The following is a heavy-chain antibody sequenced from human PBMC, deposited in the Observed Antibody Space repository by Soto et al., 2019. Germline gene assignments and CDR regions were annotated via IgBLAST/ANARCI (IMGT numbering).Heavy chain of an antibody. CDR3: ARIGAPRDYYYYYAMDV. D-gene: IGHD4-17*01. CDR2: IFSNDEK. V-gene: IGHV2-26*01. CDR1: GFSLSNARMG. J-gene: IGHJ6*02. Sequence: QVTLKESGPVLVKPTETLTLTCTVSGFSLSNARMGVSWIRQPPGKALEWLAHIFSNDEKSYSTSLKSRLTTSMDASYHQVGLSMTNMHPVDTATYYFARIGAPRDYYYYYAMDVWGQGATVTVPS.